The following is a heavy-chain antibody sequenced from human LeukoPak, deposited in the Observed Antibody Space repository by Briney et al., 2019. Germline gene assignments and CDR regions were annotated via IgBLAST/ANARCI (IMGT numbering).Heavy chain of an antibody. Sequence: GGSLRLSCAASGFTFSNYGMSWVRQAPGKGLEWVSGIGDSGGSTYYADSVKGRFTISRDNSKNTLYLQMNSLRAEDTAVYYCAKGGSLTTVTHFDYWGQGTLVTVSS. CDR3: AKGGSLTTVTHFDY. CDR2: IGDSGGST. CDR1: GFTFSNYG. V-gene: IGHV3-23*01. D-gene: IGHD4-17*01. J-gene: IGHJ4*02.